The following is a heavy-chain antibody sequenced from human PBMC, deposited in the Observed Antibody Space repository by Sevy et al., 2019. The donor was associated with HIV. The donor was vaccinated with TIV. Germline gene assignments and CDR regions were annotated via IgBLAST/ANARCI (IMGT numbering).Heavy chain of an antibody. CDR3: ARESIAVAGIGYYFHY. D-gene: IGHD6-19*01. CDR2: IWYDGSNK. J-gene: IGHJ4*02. CDR1: GFTYNGYG. V-gene: IGHV3-33*01. Sequence: GGSLRLSCAASGFTYNGYGMHWVRQAPGKGLEWVAVIWYDGSNKEYADSVKGRFSISRDNSKNTLYLQMNNLRAEDTAVYDCARESIAVAGIGYYFHYWGQGTLVIVSS.